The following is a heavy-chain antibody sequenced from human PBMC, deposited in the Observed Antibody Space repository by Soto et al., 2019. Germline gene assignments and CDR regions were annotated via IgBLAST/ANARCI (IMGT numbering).Heavy chain of an antibody. Sequence: QVQLQQWGAGPLRPLETLSLTCGVSGGSFSGYYWAWIRQSPGKGLVWIGEINDRGSINYNPCLKSRVSISVDTSKNHYSLNLRSVTAADTAVYYCARESHDILTGPPWVWYFDLWGRGTLVTVSS. CDR1: GGSFSGYY. D-gene: IGHD3-9*01. CDR2: INDRGSI. J-gene: IGHJ2*01. CDR3: ARESHDILTGPPWVWYFDL. V-gene: IGHV4-34*01.